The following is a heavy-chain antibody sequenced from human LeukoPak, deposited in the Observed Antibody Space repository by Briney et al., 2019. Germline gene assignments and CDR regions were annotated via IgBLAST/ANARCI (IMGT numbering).Heavy chain of an antibody. CDR2: ISSDGVST. J-gene: IGHJ5*02. Sequence: GGSLRLSCAASGFTFSSYPMHWVRQAPGKGLECVSAISSDGVSTYYANSVRGRFTISRDNSKNTLYLQMGSLRVEDMALYYCARGSSAGGDPWGLGTLVTVSS. D-gene: IGHD3-10*01. CDR1: GFTFSSYP. CDR3: ARGSSAGGDP. V-gene: IGHV3-64*01.